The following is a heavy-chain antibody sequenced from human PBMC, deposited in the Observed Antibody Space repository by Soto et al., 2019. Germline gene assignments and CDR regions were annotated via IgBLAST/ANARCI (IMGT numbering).Heavy chain of an antibody. CDR1: GAALNSGNYY. CDR2: IYVTGAV. CDR3: ARLRIATNNYKWFDP. V-gene: IGHV4-31*03. J-gene: IGHJ5*02. Sequence: FLTCIVSGAALNSGNYYWSWIRQVPGKGLEWIGHIYVTGAVDYNPSLRDRITISQDTSERQFSLNLRLVTAADTAVYYCARLRIATNNYKWFDPWGQCTLVTSPQ. D-gene: IGHD2-21*01.